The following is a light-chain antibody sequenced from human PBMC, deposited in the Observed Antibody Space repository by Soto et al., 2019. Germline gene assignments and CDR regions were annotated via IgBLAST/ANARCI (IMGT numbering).Light chain of an antibody. J-gene: IGLJ1*01. Sequence: QSALTQPASVSGSPGQSITISCTGTSSDVGGYNYVSWYQQHPGKAPKLMIFHVSDRPSGVSNRFSGSKFGNTAFLTISGLQAEDEADYYCSSCTTSNTFVFGTGTKVTVL. V-gene: IGLV2-14*03. CDR2: HVS. CDR1: SSDVGGYNY. CDR3: SSCTTSNTFV.